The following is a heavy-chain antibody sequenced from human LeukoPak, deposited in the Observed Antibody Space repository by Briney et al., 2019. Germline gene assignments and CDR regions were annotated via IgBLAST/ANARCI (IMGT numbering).Heavy chain of an antibody. CDR2: ISSGGTTI. CDR3: ARRCLDSGSFSFDY. V-gene: IGHV3-48*02. J-gene: IGHJ4*02. D-gene: IGHD3-10*01. Sequence: PGGSLRLSCAASGFTFSSYAIHWVRQAPGKGLEWVSYISSGGTTIYSADSVKGRFTISRDNAKNSLFLEMNSLRDEDTAVYYCARRCLDSGSFSFDYWGQGTLVTVSS. CDR1: GFTFSSYA.